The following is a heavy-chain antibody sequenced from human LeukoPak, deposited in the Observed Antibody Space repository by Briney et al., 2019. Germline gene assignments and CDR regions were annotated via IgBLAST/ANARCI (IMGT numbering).Heavy chain of an antibody. V-gene: IGHV4-34*01. D-gene: IGHD3-16*02. CDR1: GGSFSGYY. CDR2: INHSGST. Sequence: SETLSLTCAVYGGSFSGYYWSWIRQPPGKGLEWIGEINHSGSTNYNPSLKSRVTISVDTSKNQFSLKLSSVTAADTAVYYCAREGSFYDYVCGSYRPSCYFDYWGQGTLVTVSS. J-gene: IGHJ4*02. CDR3: AREGSFYDYVCGSYRPSCYFDY.